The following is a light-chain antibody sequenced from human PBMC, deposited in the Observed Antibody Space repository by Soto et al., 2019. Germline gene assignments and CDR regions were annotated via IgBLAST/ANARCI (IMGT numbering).Light chain of an antibody. V-gene: IGKV1-39*01. CDR2: AAS. CDR3: QQSYSMPLT. CDR1: QSIDRW. Sequence: DIQMTQSASTLSASFGDRVTITWRASQSIDRWMAWYQQKPGKAPNLLIYAASSXQGAVPSRFSGSGSGTDFTLTISNLQPQDFATYYCQQSYSMPLTFGGGTKVDIK. J-gene: IGKJ4*01.